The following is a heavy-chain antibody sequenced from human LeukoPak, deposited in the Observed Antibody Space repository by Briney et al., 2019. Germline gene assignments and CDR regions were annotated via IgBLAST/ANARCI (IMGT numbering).Heavy chain of an antibody. CDR1: GFTFSKYW. J-gene: IGHJ4*02. V-gene: IGHV3-7*01. CDR3: AREGIYGSSSPPGY. CDR2: INHDGSET. Sequence: GGSLRLSCAASGFTFSKYWMSWVRQAPGKGLEWVANINHDGSETYYVDSVKGRFTISRDNAKNSLFLQMISLRAEDTAVYYCAREGIYGSSSPPGYWGQGTLGTVSS. D-gene: IGHD6-6*01.